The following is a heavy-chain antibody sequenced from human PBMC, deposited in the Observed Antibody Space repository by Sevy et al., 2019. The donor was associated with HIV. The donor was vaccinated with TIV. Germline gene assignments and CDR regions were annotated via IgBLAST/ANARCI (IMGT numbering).Heavy chain of an antibody. V-gene: IGHV3-74*01. D-gene: IGHD1-26*01. CDR2: INRDGSST. CDR3: AREITPSGSSGKDAFDI. CDR1: GFSFSTYY. Sequence: GGSLRLSCAASGFSFSTYYIHWVRQAPGKGLVWASRINRDGSSTSYADSVKGRFTISRDNAKKTVYLQMSSLRDDDTAVDYCAREITPSGSSGKDAFDIWGQGTMVTVSS. J-gene: IGHJ3*02.